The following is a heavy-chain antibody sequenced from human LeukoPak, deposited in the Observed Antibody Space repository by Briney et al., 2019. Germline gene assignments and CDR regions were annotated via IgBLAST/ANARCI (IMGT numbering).Heavy chain of an antibody. CDR3: ARGTMVRGVKGENWFDP. CDR2: IYYSGSN. D-gene: IGHD3-10*01. J-gene: IGHJ5*02. Sequence: SETLSLTCTGSGGSISSYYWSWIRQPPGKGLEGIGSIYYSGSNNFNPSLKSRVPISVDTSKNQFSLKLSSVTAADTAVYYCARGTMVRGVKGENWFDPWGQGTLVTVSS. CDR1: GGSISSYY. V-gene: IGHV4-59*01.